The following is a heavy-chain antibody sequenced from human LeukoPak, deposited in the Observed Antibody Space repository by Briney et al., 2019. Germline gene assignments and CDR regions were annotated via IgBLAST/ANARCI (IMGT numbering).Heavy chain of an antibody. CDR3: ARGVAGTDYYYYMDV. CDR1: GGSISSYY. J-gene: IGHJ6*03. Sequence: SETLSLTCTVSGGSISSYYWSWIRQPPGKGLERIGYIYYSGSTNYNPSLKSRVTISVDTSKNQFSLKLSSVTAADTAVYYCARGVAGTDYYYYMDVWGKGTTVTVSS. CDR2: IYYSGST. D-gene: IGHD6-19*01. V-gene: IGHV4-59*01.